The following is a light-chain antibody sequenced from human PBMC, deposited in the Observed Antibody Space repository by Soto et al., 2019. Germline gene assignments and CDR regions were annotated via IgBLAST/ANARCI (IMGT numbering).Light chain of an antibody. J-gene: IGKJ1*01. Sequence: DIQLTQAPSFLSASAGDTVTITCRASQDIRSYLAWYQQKAGRAPKLLIYAASTLQSGVPPRFSGRGSGTEFTLTISSLQPEDFATYYCLQHKSYPRTFGQGTKVDIK. CDR2: AAS. CDR3: LQHKSYPRT. CDR1: QDIRSY. V-gene: IGKV1-9*01.